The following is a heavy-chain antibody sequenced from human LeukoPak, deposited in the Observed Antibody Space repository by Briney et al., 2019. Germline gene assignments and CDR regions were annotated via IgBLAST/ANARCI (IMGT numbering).Heavy chain of an antibody. J-gene: IGHJ4*02. CDR2: ITGSGDGA. V-gene: IGHV3-23*01. CDR3: AKSWELLNFDY. CDR1: GFTFSSYS. Sequence: GGSLRLSCAASGFTFSSYSMLWVRQAPGKGLEWVSSITGSGDGAYYADSVKGRFTFSRDNSKKTVYLQMSSLRAEDTAIYYCAKSWELLNFDYWGQGALVTVSS. D-gene: IGHD1-26*01.